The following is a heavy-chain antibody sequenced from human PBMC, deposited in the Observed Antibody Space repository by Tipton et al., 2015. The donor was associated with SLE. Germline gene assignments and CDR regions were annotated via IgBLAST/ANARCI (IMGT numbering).Heavy chain of an antibody. CDR2: IYYSGST. V-gene: IGHV4-39*02. CDR3: AREGGFWSGSKAFDI. D-gene: IGHD3-3*01. J-gene: IGHJ3*02. Sequence: TLSLTCTVSGGSISSSSYYWGWIRQPPGKGLEWIGSIYYSGSTYYNPSLKSRVTISVDTSKNQFSLKLSSVTAADTAVYYCAREGGFWSGSKAFDIWGQGTMVTVSS. CDR1: GGSISSSSYY.